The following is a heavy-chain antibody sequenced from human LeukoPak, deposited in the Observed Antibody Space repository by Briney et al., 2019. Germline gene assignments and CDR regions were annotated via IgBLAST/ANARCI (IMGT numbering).Heavy chain of an antibody. CDR2: IGNDGSNK. Sequence: GGSLRLSCTTSGFTSSSYGMHWVRQAPGKGLEWVAFIGNDGSNKYYADSVKGRFTISRDNSKNTLYLQMTSLRAEDTAVYYCANFYYGSGTDPSSVTYWGQGTLVTVSS. CDR3: ANFYYGSGTDPSSVTY. D-gene: IGHD3-10*01. CDR1: GFTSSSYG. J-gene: IGHJ4*02. V-gene: IGHV3-30*02.